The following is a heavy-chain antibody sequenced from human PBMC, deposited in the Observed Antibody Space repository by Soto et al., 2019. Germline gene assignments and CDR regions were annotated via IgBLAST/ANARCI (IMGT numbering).Heavy chain of an antibody. CDR1: GFTFSSYG. J-gene: IGHJ4*02. D-gene: IGHD3-22*01. CDR3: ARPLNHYYDSSGYPPGY. V-gene: IGHV3-33*01. CDR2: IWYDGSNK. Sequence: GGSLRLSCAASGFTFSSYGMHWVRQAPGKGLEWVAVIWYDGSNKYYADSVKGRFTISRDNSKNTLYLQMNSLRAEDTAVYYCARPLNHYYDSSGYPPGYWGQGTLVTVSS.